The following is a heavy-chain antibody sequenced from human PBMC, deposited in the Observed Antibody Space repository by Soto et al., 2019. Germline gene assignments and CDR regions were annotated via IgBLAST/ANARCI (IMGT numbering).Heavy chain of an antibody. CDR2: IYYSGST. D-gene: IGHD3-22*01. V-gene: IGHV4-30-4*01. Sequence: SETLSLTCTVSGGSISSGDYYWSWIRQPPGKGLEWIGYIYYSGSTYYNPSLKSRVTISVDTSKNQFSLKLSSVTAADTAVYYCARDPYYYDSMDWFDPWGQGTLVTVSS. J-gene: IGHJ5*02. CDR1: GGSISSGDYY. CDR3: ARDPYYYDSMDWFDP.